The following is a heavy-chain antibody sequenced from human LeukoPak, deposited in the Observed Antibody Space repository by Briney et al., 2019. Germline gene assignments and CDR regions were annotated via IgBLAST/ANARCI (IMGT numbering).Heavy chain of an antibody. CDR1: GFTFSSYW. CDR3: ATGGGWYFDY. CDR2: IGQDGSEN. V-gene: IGHV3-7*01. D-gene: IGHD6-19*01. Sequence: GGSLRLSCAASGFTFSSYWMNWVRQAPGKGLEWVASIGQDGSENYYVDSVKGRFSISRDNAKNSLYLQMNSVRVEDTAVYYCATGGGWYFDYWGRGALITASS. J-gene: IGHJ4*02.